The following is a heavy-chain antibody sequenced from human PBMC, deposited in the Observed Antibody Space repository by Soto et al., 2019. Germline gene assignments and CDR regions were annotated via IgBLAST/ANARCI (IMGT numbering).Heavy chain of an antibody. CDR1: GYTFTSYG. V-gene: IGHV1-18*04. Sequence: ASVKGSCKASGYTFTSYGISWVRQAPGQGLEWMGWISAYNGNTNYAQKLQGRVTMTTDTSTSTAYMELRSLRSDDTAVYYCARGLRVGAVAGPRREHLYYFDYWGQGTLVTVSS. J-gene: IGHJ4*02. D-gene: IGHD6-19*01. CDR2: ISAYNGNT. CDR3: ARGLRVGAVAGPRREHLYYFDY.